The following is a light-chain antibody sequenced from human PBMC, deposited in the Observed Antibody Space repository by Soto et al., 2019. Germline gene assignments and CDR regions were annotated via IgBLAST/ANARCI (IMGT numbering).Light chain of an antibody. J-gene: IGKJ1*01. V-gene: IGKV1-17*02. CDR1: QSISSY. CDR3: LQYNSFPPT. CDR2: AAS. Sequence: DIPMTPSTSSLSASVVDRVTIPCRASQSISSYLNWYQQKPGKAPKLLIYAASSLQSGVPSRFSGSGSGTDFTLTITNLQPEDFATYYCLQYNSFPPTFGQGTKVDIK.